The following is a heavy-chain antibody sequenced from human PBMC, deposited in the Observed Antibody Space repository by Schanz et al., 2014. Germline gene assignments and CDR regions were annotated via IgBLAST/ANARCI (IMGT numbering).Heavy chain of an antibody. CDR1: GFTFRDYQ. CDR2: ITSGSAK. CDR3: ARGYSNIWSPMAY. D-gene: IGHD6-13*01. Sequence: QVQLVESGGGLVKPGGSLRLSCTASGFTFRDYQMTWIRQAPGKGLEWVSYITSGSAKFYADSVKGRFTISRDIAKNSLSLQMNSLRAEDTAVYYCARGYSNIWSPMAYWGQGTLVAVSS. V-gene: IGHV3-11*04. J-gene: IGHJ4*02.